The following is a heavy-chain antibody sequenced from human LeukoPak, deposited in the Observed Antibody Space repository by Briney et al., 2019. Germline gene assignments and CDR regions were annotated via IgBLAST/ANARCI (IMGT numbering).Heavy chain of an antibody. J-gene: IGHJ4*02. D-gene: IGHD3-16*01. V-gene: IGHV3-21*01. Sequence: GGSLRLSCSASGFSFSDYDMNWFRQAPGKGLECISSISGRSSHVYYGDSVKGRFSISRDNAMNSVFLQMNSLGVEDTALYFCGRAFPPLRTASAGDLWGQGTLVTVSS. CDR3: GRAFPPLRTASAGDL. CDR1: GFSFSDYD. CDR2: ISGRSSHV.